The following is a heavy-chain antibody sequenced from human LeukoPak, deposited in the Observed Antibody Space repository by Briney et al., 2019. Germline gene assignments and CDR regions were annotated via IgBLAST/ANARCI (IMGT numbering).Heavy chain of an antibody. CDR3: ASLSPPGNPGLH. CDR2: INPNSGGT. CDR1: GYTFTGYF. Sequence: ASVNVSCKASGYTFTGYFMHWVRQAPGQGLEWMGWINPNSGGTNYAQKFQGRVTMTRDTSISTAYMELSRLRSDDTAVYYCASLSPPGNPGLHWGQGTLVTVSS. V-gene: IGHV1-2*02. D-gene: IGHD4-23*01. J-gene: IGHJ4*02.